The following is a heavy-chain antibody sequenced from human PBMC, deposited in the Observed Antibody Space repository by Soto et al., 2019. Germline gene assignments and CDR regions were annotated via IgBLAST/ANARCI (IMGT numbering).Heavy chain of an antibody. CDR3: ASSGSYPYYFDY. CDR2: IIPIFGTA. D-gene: IGHD1-26*01. V-gene: IGHV1-69*13. J-gene: IGHJ4*02. Sequence: GASVKVSCKASGGTFSSYAISWVRQAPGQGLEWMGGIIPIFGTANYAQKFQGRVTITADESTSTAYMELSSLRSEDTAVYYCASSGSYPYYFDYWGQGTLVTVSS. CDR1: GGTFSSYA.